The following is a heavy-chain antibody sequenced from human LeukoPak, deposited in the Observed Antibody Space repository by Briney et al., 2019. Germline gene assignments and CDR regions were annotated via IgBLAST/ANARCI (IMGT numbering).Heavy chain of an antibody. J-gene: IGHJ4*02. CDR2: ISSSGSAI. V-gene: IGHV3-48*03. Sequence: GGSLRLSCAASGFTFSSYEMNWVRQAPGKGLEWVSYISSSGSAIYYADSVKGRFTISRDNAKNSLHLQMNSLRAEDTAVYYCARDLQTYYDFWSGFDYWGQGTLVTVSS. CDR1: GFTFSSYE. D-gene: IGHD3-3*01. CDR3: ARDLQTYYDFWSGFDY.